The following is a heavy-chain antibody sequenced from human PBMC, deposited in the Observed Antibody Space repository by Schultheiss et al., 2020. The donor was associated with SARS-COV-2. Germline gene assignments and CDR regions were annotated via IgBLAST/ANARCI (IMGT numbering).Heavy chain of an antibody. J-gene: IGHJ4*02. Sequence: GGSLRLSCAASGFTFSSYGMHWVRQAPGKGLEWVAVIWYDGSNKYYADSVKGRFTISRDNSKNTLYLQMNSLRAEDTAVYYCARGSGTLSGSYAFDYWGQGTLVTVSS. V-gene: IGHV3-33*01. CDR3: ARGSGTLSGSYAFDY. CDR2: IWYDGSNK. CDR1: GFTFSSYG. D-gene: IGHD1-26*01.